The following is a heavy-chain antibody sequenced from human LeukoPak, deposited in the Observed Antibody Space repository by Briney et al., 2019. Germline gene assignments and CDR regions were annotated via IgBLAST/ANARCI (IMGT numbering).Heavy chain of an antibody. Sequence: PGGSLRLSCATSGFTFVDYGLSWVRRAPGKGLEWLCAINYNGAITDYADSVKGRFTISRDNAKNSLSLQMNSLRAEDTAVYYCVRDGGVSGYDLLDYWGQGTLVTVSS. CDR1: GFTFVDYG. V-gene: IGHV3-20*04. CDR3: VRDGGVSGYDLLDY. J-gene: IGHJ4*02. D-gene: IGHD5-12*01. CDR2: INYNGAIT.